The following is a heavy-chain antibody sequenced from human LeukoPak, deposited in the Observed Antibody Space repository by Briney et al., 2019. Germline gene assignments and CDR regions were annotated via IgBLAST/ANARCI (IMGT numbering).Heavy chain of an antibody. J-gene: IGHJ4*02. Sequence: SETLSLTCAVYGGSFSGYYWSWIRQPPGKGLEWIGYIYYSGNTNYNPSLKSRVTISVDTSKNQFSLKVTSVTAADTAVYYCARAGINWNHGYHFDSWGQGTLVTVSS. CDR1: GGSFSGYY. CDR3: ARAGINWNHGYHFDS. V-gene: IGHV4-59*01. CDR2: IYYSGNT. D-gene: IGHD1-14*01.